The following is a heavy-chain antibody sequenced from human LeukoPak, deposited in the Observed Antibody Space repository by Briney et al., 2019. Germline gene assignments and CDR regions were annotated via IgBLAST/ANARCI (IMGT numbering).Heavy chain of an antibody. CDR1: GFTFSSYS. V-gene: IGHV3-21*01. Sequence: GGSLRLSCAASGFTFSSYSMNWVRQAPGKGLEWVSSISSSSSYIYYADSVKGRFTISRDNVKNSLYLQMNSLRAEDTAVYYCARDAGIFGVSYFDYWGQGTLVTVSS. CDR2: ISSSSSYI. D-gene: IGHD3-3*01. J-gene: IGHJ4*02. CDR3: ARDAGIFGVSYFDY.